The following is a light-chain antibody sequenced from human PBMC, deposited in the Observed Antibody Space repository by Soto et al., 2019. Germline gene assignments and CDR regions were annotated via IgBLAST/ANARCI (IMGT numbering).Light chain of an antibody. Sequence: QSALTQPASVSGPPGQSITISCTGTSSDVGAYNYVSWYQQHPGKAPKLMIYEVSNRPSGVSNRFSGSKSGNTASLTISGLQAEDEADYYCSSYISSSTLVFGTWTKVTVL. CDR3: SSYISSSTLV. CDR1: SSDVGAYNY. V-gene: IGLV2-14*01. J-gene: IGLJ1*01. CDR2: EVS.